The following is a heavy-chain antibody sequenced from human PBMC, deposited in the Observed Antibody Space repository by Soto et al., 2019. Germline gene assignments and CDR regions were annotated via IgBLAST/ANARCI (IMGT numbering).Heavy chain of an antibody. J-gene: IGHJ4*02. CDR3: ATYCRGGGCYVY. CDR2: MNPHSGNT. V-gene: IGHV1-8*01. CDR1: GYTFTNYD. Sequence: GASVKVSCKASGYTFTNYDINWGRPATGQGPEWMGWMNPHSGNTGYAQKFQGRITMTRDTSIRTAYLVLNSLTSDDTAVYYCATYCRGGGCYVYWGQGTPVTVSS. D-gene: IGHD2-15*01.